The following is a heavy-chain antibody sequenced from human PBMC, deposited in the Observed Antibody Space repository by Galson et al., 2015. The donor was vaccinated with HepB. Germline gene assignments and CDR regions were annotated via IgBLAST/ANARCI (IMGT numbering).Heavy chain of an antibody. V-gene: IGHV3-30*18. CDR3: AKGLRSESYYSPLDH. J-gene: IGHJ4*02. CDR1: GFTFSNYA. Sequence: SLRLSCAASGFTFSNYAIYWVRRAPGKGLEWVAGISDNSDTEYYVDSVRGRFTISRDNSKNTLYLQMNSLRPEDTAVYYCAKGLRSESYYSPLDHWGQGTLVTVSS. D-gene: IGHD3-10*01. CDR2: ISDNSDTE.